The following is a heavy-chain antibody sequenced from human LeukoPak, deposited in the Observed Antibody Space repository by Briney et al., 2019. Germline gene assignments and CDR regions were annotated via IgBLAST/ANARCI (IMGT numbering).Heavy chain of an antibody. J-gene: IGHJ4*02. V-gene: IGHV4-59*01. CDR3: AASARLVLQESVY. D-gene: IGHD6-19*01. CDR1: GASINTYY. Sequence: SETLSLTCTVSGASINTYYWSWIRQPPGKGLEWIGYIYYSGTTSYNPSLKTRVTISIDTSKNQFSLKLSSVTAADTAVYYCAASARLVLQESVYWGQGTLVTVSS. CDR2: IYYSGTT.